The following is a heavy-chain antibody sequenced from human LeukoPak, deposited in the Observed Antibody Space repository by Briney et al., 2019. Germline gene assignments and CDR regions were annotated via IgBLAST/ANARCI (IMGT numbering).Heavy chain of an antibody. Sequence: GGSLRLSCAASGFTLDDYGMSWVRHAPGKGLEWVSGINWNGGSTGYADSVEGRFTISRDNAKHSLYLKMNSLRAEDTALYYCARALGSGSYLYYFDYWGQGTLVTVSS. CDR2: INWNGGST. CDR1: GFTLDDYG. V-gene: IGHV3-20*04. D-gene: IGHD3-10*01. CDR3: ARALGSGSYLYYFDY. J-gene: IGHJ4*02.